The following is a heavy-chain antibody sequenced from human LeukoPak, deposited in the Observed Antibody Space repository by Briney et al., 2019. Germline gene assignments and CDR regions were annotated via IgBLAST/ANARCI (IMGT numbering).Heavy chain of an antibody. V-gene: IGHV3-23*01. J-gene: IGHJ4*02. CDR1: GFTLSSSA. Sequence: QPGGSLRLSCAASGFTLSSSAMSWVRQAPGKGLEWVSAISGSGADTFYADSVKGRFTISRDSSTNTLYLQMNSLRDDDTAVYYCAREAYDSSGYFYNWGQGTLVTVSS. CDR2: ISGSGADT. D-gene: IGHD3-22*01. CDR3: AREAYDSSGYFYN.